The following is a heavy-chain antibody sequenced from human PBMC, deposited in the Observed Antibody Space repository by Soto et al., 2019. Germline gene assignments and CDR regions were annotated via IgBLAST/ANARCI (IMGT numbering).Heavy chain of an antibody. V-gene: IGHV1-69*13. CDR1: GGTFSSYA. CDR3: ASASSVAGTIFDY. D-gene: IGHD6-19*01. Sequence: GASVKVSCKASGGTFSSYAISWVRQAPGQGLEWMGGIIPIFGTANYTQKFQGRVTITADESTSTAYMELSSLRSEDTAVYYCASASSVAGTIFDYWGQGTLVTVSS. J-gene: IGHJ4*02. CDR2: IIPIFGTA.